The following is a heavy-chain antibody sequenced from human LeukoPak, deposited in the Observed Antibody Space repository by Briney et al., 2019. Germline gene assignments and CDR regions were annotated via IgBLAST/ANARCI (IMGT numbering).Heavy chain of an antibody. CDR2: IIPIFGTA. D-gene: IGHD2-15*01. CDR1: GGTFSSYA. CDR3: AGDPPLYCSGGSCYLENWFDP. J-gene: IGHJ5*02. V-gene: IGHV1-69*13. Sequence: SVKVSCKASGGTFSSYAISWVRQAPGQGLEWMGGIIPIFGTANYAQKFQGRVTITADESTSTAYMELSSLRSEDTAVYYCAGDPPLYCSGGSCYLENWFDPWGQGTLVTVSS.